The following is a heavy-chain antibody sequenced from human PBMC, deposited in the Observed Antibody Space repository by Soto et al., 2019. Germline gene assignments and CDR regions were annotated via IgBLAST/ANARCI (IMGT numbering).Heavy chain of an antibody. Sequence: GSLRLSCAASGFTFSDYYMSWIRQAPGKGLEWVSYISSSSSYTNYADSVKGRFTISRDNAKNSLYLQMNSLRAEDTAVYYCARVAWSSSSVDYYGMDVWGQGTTVTVSS. V-gene: IGHV3-11*06. CDR2: ISSSSSYT. J-gene: IGHJ6*02. CDR3: ARVAWSSSSVDYYGMDV. CDR1: GFTFSDYY. D-gene: IGHD6-6*01.